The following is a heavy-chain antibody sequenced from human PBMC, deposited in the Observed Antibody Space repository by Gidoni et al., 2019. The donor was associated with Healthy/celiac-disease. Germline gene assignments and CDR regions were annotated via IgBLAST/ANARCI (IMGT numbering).Heavy chain of an antibody. V-gene: IGHV3-23*01. J-gene: IGHJ4*02. Sequence: EVQLLESGGGLVQPGGSLRLSCAASGFPFSSYAMSWVRQAPGKGLEWVSAISGSGGSTYYADSVKGRFTISRDNSKNTLYLQMNSLRAEDTAVYYCAKDRPDYGDYVAPFDYWGQGTLVTVSS. D-gene: IGHD4-17*01. CDR2: ISGSGGST. CDR3: AKDRPDYGDYVAPFDY. CDR1: GFPFSSYA.